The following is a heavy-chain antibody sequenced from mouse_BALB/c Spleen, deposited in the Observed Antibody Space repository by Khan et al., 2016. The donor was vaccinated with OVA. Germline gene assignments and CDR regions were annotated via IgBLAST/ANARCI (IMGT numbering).Heavy chain of an antibody. CDR2: INPYNAGT. CDR3: AREASSWDFSFPY. J-gene: IGHJ3*01. Sequence: VQLQQPGPELVEPGASVKMSCKASGYTFSNYVIHWMKQKPGQGLEWIAYINPYNAGTRYNEKFKGKATLTSDISSTTAYMELNGLTSEDSAVYYCAREASSWDFSFPYWGQGTLVTVSA. CDR1: GYTFSNYV. V-gene: IGHV1S136*01. D-gene: IGHD4-1*01.